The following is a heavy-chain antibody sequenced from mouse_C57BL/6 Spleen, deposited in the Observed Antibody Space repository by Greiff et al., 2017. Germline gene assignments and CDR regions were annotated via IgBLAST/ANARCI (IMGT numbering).Heavy chain of an antibody. CDR2: IDPSDSYT. CDR3: ARCITTVGYFDG. Sequence: VQLQQPGAELVMPGASVKLSCKASGYTFTSYWMHWVKQRPGQGLEWIGEIDPSDSYTNYNQKFKGKSTLTVDKSSSPAYMQLSSLTSEDSAVYYCARCITTVGYFDGWGTGTTVTVSS. V-gene: IGHV1-69*01. D-gene: IGHD1-1*01. J-gene: IGHJ1*03. CDR1: GYTFTSYW.